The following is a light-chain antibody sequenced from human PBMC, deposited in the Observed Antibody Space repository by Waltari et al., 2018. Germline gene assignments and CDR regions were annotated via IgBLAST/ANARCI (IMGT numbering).Light chain of an antibody. CDR1: QTVLYSSNNKNY. V-gene: IGKV4-1*01. Sequence: IVMTQSPDSLAVSLGERATINCKSSQTVLYSSNNKNYLAWYQQKPRQPPKLLIYWASTRESVVPDRFSGSGSGTDFTLTISSLQAEDVAVYYCQQYYNTPLTFGGGTKVEIK. CDR3: QQYYNTPLT. J-gene: IGKJ4*01. CDR2: WAS.